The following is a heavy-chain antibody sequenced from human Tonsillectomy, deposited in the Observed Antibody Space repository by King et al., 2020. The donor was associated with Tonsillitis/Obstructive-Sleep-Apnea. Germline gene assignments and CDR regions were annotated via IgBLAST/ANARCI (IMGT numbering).Heavy chain of an antibody. D-gene: IGHD2-2*01. CDR3: ARSRHCSSTSCYASFDY. CDR1: GGSISSSSYY. CDR2: IYYSGST. J-gene: IGHJ4*02. Sequence: QLQESGPGLVKPSETLSLTCTVSGGSISSSSYYLGWIRQPPGKGLEWIGSIYYSGSTYYNTSLKSRVTISVDTSKNQFSLKLRSVTAADTAVYYCARSRHCSSTSCYASFDYWGQGTLVTVSS. V-gene: IGHV4-39*01.